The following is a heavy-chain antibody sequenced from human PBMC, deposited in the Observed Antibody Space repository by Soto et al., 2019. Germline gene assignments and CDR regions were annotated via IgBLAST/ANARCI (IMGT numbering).Heavy chain of an antibody. V-gene: IGHV1-24*01. CDR3: ATGLRVVITTKKFDY. D-gene: IGHD3-22*01. CDR2: FDPEDGET. J-gene: IGHJ4*02. CDR1: GYTLTELS. Sequence: ASVKVSCKVSGYTLTELSMHWVRQAPGKGLEWMGGFDPEDGETIYAQKFQGRVTMTEDTSTDTAYMELSSLRSEDTAVYYCATGLRVVITTKKFDYWGQGPLVTVSS.